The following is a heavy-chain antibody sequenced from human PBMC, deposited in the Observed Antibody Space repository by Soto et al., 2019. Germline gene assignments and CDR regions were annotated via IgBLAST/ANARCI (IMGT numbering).Heavy chain of an antibody. CDR1: GFTFSSYE. CDR3: ARGSFRRSRTPFSGWYCFDY. D-gene: IGHD6-19*01. J-gene: IGHJ4*02. CDR2: ISSSGSTI. Sequence: GGSLRLSCAASGFTFSSYEMNWVRQAPGKGLEWVSYISSSGSTIYYADSVKGRFTISRDNAKNSLYLQMNSLRAEDTAVYYCARGSFRRSRTPFSGWYCFDYWGQGTLVTVSS. V-gene: IGHV3-48*03.